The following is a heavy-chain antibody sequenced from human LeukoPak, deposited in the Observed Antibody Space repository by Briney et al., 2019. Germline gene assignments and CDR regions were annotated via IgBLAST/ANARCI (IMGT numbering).Heavy chain of an antibody. D-gene: IGHD6-13*01. J-gene: IGHJ4*02. CDR1: GGSFSGYY. CDR2: INHSGST. CDR3: ARVFGRGVIAAAGLDY. V-gene: IGHV4-34*01. Sequence: SETLSLTCAVYGGSFSGYYWSWIRQPPGKGLEWIGEINHSGSTNYNPSLKSRVTISVDTSKNQFSLKLSSVTAVDTAVYYCARVFGRGVIAAAGLDYWGQGTLVTVSS.